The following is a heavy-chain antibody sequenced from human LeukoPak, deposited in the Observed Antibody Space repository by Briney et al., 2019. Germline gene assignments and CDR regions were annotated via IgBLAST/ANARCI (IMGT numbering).Heavy chain of an antibody. Sequence: GGSLRLSCTASGFTFGDYAMSWVRQAPGKGLEWVGFIRSKAYGGTTEYAASVKGRFTISRDDSKSIAYLQMNSLKTEDTAVYYCTNSRSSWYDAFDIWGQGTMVTVSS. V-gene: IGHV3-49*04. CDR1: GFTFGDYA. J-gene: IGHJ3*02. CDR2: IRSKAYGGTT. CDR3: TNSRSSWYDAFDI. D-gene: IGHD6-13*01.